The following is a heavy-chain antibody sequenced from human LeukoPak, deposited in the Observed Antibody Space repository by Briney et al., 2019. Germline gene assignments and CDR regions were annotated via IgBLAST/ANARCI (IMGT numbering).Heavy chain of an antibody. J-gene: IGHJ4*02. CDR2: IKQDGSEK. CDR3: ARDQYDSSGYYEAYYFDY. Sequence: GESLKISCAASGFTFSRDWMTWVRQAPGKGLEWVANIKQDGSEKYYVDSVKGRFTISRDNAKNSLYLQMNSLRAEDTAVYYCARDQYDSSGYYEAYYFDYWGQGTLVTVSS. D-gene: IGHD3-22*01. V-gene: IGHV3-7*04. CDR1: GFTFSRDW.